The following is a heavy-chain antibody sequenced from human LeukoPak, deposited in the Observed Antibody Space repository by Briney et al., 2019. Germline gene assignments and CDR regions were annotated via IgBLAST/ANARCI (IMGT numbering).Heavy chain of an antibody. CDR1: GGSFSGYY. CDR2: INHSGST. J-gene: IGHJ3*02. V-gene: IGHV4-34*01. D-gene: IGHD3-10*01. Sequence: SETLSLTCAVYGGSFSGYYWSWIRQPPGKGLEWIGEINHSGSTNYNPSLKSRVTISVDTSKNQFSLQLNSVTPEDTAVYYCARVGLGFGESVPPSSAAFDIWGQGTMVTVSS. CDR3: ARVGLGFGESVPPSSAAFDI.